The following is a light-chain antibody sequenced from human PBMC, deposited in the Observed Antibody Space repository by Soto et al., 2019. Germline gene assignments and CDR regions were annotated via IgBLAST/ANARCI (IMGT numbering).Light chain of an antibody. V-gene: IGKV1-8*01. Sequence: AIRMTQSPSSLSASTGDRVTITCRASQGISSYLAWYQQKPGKAPKLLIYAASTLQSGVPSRFSGSGSGTDFTLTISCLQSEDFATYYCQQYYSYPITFGQGTRL. J-gene: IGKJ5*01. CDR1: QGISSY. CDR3: QQYYSYPIT. CDR2: AAS.